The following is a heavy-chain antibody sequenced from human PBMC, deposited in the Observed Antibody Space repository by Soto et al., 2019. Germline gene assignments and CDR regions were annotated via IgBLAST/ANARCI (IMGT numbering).Heavy chain of an antibody. D-gene: IGHD2-2*01. CDR3: ARLHLPACQGAFDI. V-gene: IGHV4-4*07. Sequence: QVQLQESGPGLVKPSETLSLTCSVSGGSINSDYWTWIRQSAGKGLEWIGRISTRGRTTYNPSLKSRVTMSIDTSMNQFSLTLISVTAADTALEFCARLHLPACQGAFDIWGQGTMVTVS. J-gene: IGHJ3*02. CDR1: GGSINSDY. CDR2: ISTRGRT.